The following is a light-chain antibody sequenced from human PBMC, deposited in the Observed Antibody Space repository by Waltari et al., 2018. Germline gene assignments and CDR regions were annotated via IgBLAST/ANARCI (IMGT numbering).Light chain of an antibody. Sequence: IQVTQSPSTLSASVGDRVIITCRASETVGTWLAWYQQKPGKAPKLLIYKASNIEDGVSSRFSGSGSGTEFTLTITSLQPDDFATYYCQQYDTDWTFGQGTKVEVK. V-gene: IGKV1-5*03. CDR1: ETVGTW. CDR2: KAS. J-gene: IGKJ1*01. CDR3: QQYDTDWT.